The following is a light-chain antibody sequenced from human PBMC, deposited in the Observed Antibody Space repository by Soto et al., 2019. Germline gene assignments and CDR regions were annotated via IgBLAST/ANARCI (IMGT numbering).Light chain of an antibody. J-gene: IGLJ2*01. CDR3: AAWDGGLNGL. CDR1: SSNIGSNT. Sequence: QSVLTQPPSASGTPGQRVTISCSGSSSNIGSNTVNWYQQLPGTAPKHLIYSNNQRPSGVPDQLSASKSGTSASLAISGRKSGDEADYYCAAWDGGLNGLFGRGTKRTVL. V-gene: IGLV1-44*01. CDR2: SNN.